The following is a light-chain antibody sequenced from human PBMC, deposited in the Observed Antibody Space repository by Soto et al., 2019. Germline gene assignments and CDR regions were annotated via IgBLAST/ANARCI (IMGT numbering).Light chain of an antibody. V-gene: IGKV3-15*01. J-gene: IGKJ4*01. CDR3: QQYNNWPPRLT. Sequence: DIVTTQSPATMSVSPRASATHSCRASQTVSSNLAWYQQKPGQAPRLLIYGASTRATGIPARFSGSGSGTEFTLTISSLQSEDFAVYYCQQYNNWPPRLTVGGGNKVDIK. CDR1: QTVSSN. CDR2: GAS.